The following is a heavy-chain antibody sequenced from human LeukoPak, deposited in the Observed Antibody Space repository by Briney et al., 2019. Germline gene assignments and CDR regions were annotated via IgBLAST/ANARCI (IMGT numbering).Heavy chain of an antibody. Sequence: GSLRLSCAASGFTFSSYAMSWVRQAPGKGLEWVSAISGSGGSTYYADSVKGRFTISRDNSKNTLYPQMNSLRAEDTAVYYCAKDIRGSSTSCYPDYWGQGTLVTVSS. D-gene: IGHD2-2*01. V-gene: IGHV3-23*01. CDR1: GFTFSSYA. J-gene: IGHJ4*02. CDR2: ISGSGGST. CDR3: AKDIRGSSTSCYPDY.